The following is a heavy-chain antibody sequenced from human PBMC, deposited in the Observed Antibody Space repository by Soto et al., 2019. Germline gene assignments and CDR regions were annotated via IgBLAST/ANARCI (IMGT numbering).Heavy chain of an antibody. Sequence: SETLSLTCAVSGGSISSSNWWTWVRQPPGMGLEWIGEIYHTGSTNYNPSLKSRVTISLDKSKNQFSLKLSSVTAADTAVYYFARYIQWLDPWGQGTLVTVSS. D-gene: IGHD5-18*01. CDR3: ARYIQWLDP. CDR2: IYHTGST. J-gene: IGHJ5*01. V-gene: IGHV4-4*02. CDR1: GGSISSSNW.